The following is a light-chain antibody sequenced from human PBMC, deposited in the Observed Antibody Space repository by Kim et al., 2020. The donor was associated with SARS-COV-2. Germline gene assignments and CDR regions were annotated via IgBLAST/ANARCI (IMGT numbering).Light chain of an antibody. CDR2: LGS. CDR3: MQALQTPYT. Sequence: DPASIACRSSQCLLHSIVYNYLAWYLQKPGQSPQLLIYLGSTRASGVPDRFSGSGSGTDFTLKISRVEAEDVGVYYCMQALQTPYTFGQGTKLEI. J-gene: IGKJ2*01. CDR1: QCLLHSIVYNY. V-gene: IGKV2-28*01.